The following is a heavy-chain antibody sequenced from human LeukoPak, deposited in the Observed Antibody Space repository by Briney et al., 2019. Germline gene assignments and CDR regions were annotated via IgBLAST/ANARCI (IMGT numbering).Heavy chain of an antibody. Sequence: SETLSLTCTVSGGSISSHYWSWIRQPPGKGLEWIRYIYYSGSTNYNPSLKSRVTISVDTSKNQFSLKLSSVTAADTAVYYCARGMKGCSSTSCRNWFDPWGQGTLVTVSS. CDR2: IYYSGST. V-gene: IGHV4-59*11. CDR1: GGSISSHY. J-gene: IGHJ5*02. CDR3: ARGMKGCSSTSCRNWFDP. D-gene: IGHD2-2*01.